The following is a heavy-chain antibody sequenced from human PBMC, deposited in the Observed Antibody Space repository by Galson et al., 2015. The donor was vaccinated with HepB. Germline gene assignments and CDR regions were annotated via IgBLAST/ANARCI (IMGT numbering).Heavy chain of an antibody. Sequence: SLRLSCAASGVTIPSYSMNWVRKAPGKGLEWLSYIYAGSTTVYYAASVRGRFTLTKDNDKNFLYLHMNSLRGEDTAVYYCARKPASYDYFNMDVWGHGTTVTVSS. CDR1: GVTIPSYS. CDR2: IYAGSTTV. CDR3: ARKPASYDYFNMDV. J-gene: IGHJ6*02. V-gene: IGHV3-48*04.